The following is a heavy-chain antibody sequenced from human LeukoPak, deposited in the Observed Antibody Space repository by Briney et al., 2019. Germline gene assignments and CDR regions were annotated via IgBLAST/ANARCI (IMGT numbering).Heavy chain of an antibody. CDR3: ARRGLGVAYNWFDP. CDR1: GGSFSGYY. D-gene: IGHD3-3*01. V-gene: IGHV4-34*01. Sequence: SETLSLTCAVYGGSFSGYYWSWIRQPPGKGLEWIGEINHSGSTNYNPSLKSRVTISVDTSKNQFPLKLSSVTAADTAVYYCARRGLGVAYNWFDPWGQGTLVTVSS. CDR2: INHSGST. J-gene: IGHJ5*02.